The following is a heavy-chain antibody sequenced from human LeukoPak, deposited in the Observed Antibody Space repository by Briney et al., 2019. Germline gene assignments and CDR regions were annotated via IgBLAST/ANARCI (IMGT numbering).Heavy chain of an antibody. CDR1: GGSISSYY. CDR2: IYTSGST. V-gene: IGHV4-4*07. CDR3: ARGTSSSWYEGYNWFDP. J-gene: IGHJ5*02. D-gene: IGHD6-13*01. Sequence: SETLSLTCTVSGGSISSYYWSWIRQPAGKGLEWIGRIYTSGSTDYNPSLKSRVTMSVDTSKNQFSLKLSSVTAADTAVYYCARGTSSSWYEGYNWFDPWGQGTLVTVSS.